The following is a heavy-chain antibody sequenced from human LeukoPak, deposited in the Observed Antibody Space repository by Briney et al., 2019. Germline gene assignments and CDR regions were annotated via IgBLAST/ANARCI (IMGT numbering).Heavy chain of an antibody. CDR3: ARDEVVPAAI. Sequence: PSETLSLTCTVSGGSISSYSWSWIRQPAGKGLEWIGRIYSSGSTNYNPSLKSRVTISVDTSKNQFSLKLSSVTAADTAVYYCARDEVVPAAIWGQGTLVTVSS. CDR2: IYSSGST. J-gene: IGHJ4*02. V-gene: IGHV4-4*07. CDR1: GGSISSYS. D-gene: IGHD2-2*02.